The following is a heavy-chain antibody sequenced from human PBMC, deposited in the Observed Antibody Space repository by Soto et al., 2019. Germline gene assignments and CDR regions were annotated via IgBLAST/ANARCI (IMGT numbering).Heavy chain of an antibody. J-gene: IGHJ4*02. CDR1: GYTFSGYY. CDR2: INPPDGST. V-gene: IGHV1-46*01. CDR3: ARYYDSSGPAFDY. D-gene: IGHD3-22*01. Sequence: GASVKVSCKASGYTFSGYYIRWVRQAPGHGLDWMGIINPPDGSTTYAQKFQGRVSMTSDTSTSTVYMELSSLRSEDTAIYYCARYYDSSGPAFDYWGQGTLVTVSS.